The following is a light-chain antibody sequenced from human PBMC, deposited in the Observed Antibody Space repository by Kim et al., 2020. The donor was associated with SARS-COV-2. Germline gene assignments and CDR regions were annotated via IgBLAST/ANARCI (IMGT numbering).Light chain of an antibody. Sequence: SAGRGNRVTVTCRDRQSISTWLAWYQQKPGQAPKLLIYKASTLQSGVPSRFSGSGSGTEFTLTISSLQPDDFATYTCQQYNSYAYTFGQGTRREI. V-gene: IGKV1-5*03. CDR1: QSISTW. J-gene: IGKJ2*01. CDR3: QQYNSYAYT. CDR2: KAS.